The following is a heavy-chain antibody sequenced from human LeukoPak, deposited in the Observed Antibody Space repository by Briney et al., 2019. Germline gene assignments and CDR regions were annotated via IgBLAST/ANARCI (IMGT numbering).Heavy chain of an antibody. D-gene: IGHD2-15*01. J-gene: IGHJ4*02. CDR3: AKDTGDIVVVVAATPSILDY. Sequence: PGGSLRLSCAASGFTFSSYGMHWVRQAPGKGLEWVAFIRYDGSNKYYADSVKGRFTISRDNSKNTLYLQMNSLRAEDTAVYYCAKDTGDIVVVVAATPSILDYWGQGTLVTVSS. V-gene: IGHV3-30*02. CDR2: IRYDGSNK. CDR1: GFTFSSYG.